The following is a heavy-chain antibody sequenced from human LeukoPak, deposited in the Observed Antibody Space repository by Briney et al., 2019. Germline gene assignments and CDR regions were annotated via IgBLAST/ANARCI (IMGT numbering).Heavy chain of an antibody. V-gene: IGHV5-51*01. D-gene: IGHD3-3*01. CDR1: GYSFTSYW. CDR2: IYPGDSDT. CDR3: ARGYYDFWSGYYKVNWFDP. Sequence: GESLKISRKGSGYSFTSYWIGWVRQMPGKGLEWMGIIYPGDSDTRYSPSFQGQVTISADKSISTAYLQWSSLKASDTAMYYCARGYYDFWSGYYKVNWFDPWGQGTLVTVSS. J-gene: IGHJ5*02.